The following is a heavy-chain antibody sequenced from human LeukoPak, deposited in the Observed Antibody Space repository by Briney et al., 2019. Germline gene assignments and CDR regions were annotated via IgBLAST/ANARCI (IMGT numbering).Heavy chain of an antibody. CDR3: ARLLGWQWLVRNSWFDP. V-gene: IGHV1-8*01. J-gene: IGHJ5*02. CDR1: GYTFTSYD. Sequence: ASVKVSCKASGYTFTSYDINWVRQATGQGLEWMGWMNPNSGNTGYAQKFQGRVTMTRNTSISTAYMELSSLRSEDTAVYYCARLLGWQWLVRNSWFDPWGQGTLVTVSS. CDR2: MNPNSGNT. D-gene: IGHD6-19*01.